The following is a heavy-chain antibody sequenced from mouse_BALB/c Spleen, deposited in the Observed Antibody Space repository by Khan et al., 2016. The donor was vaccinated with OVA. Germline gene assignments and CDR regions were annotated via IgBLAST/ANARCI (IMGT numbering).Heavy chain of an antibody. J-gene: IGHJ3*01. CDR2: IDPANGNT. CDR3: ARDYWDVFAY. CDR1: GFNIKDTY. Sequence: VRLQQSGADLVKPGASVKLSCTASGFNIKDTYMHWVKRRPEQGLVWIGRIDPANGNTKYDPKFQGKATITADTSSNTAYLQLSSLTSEDAAVYYCARDYWDVFAYWGPGTLVTVSA. V-gene: IGHV14-3*02. D-gene: IGHD4-1*01.